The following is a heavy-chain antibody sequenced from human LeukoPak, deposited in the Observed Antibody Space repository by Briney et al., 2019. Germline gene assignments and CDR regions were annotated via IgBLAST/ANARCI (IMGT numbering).Heavy chain of an antibody. CDR3: VKGHCIQLWSYFDY. CDR1: GFTFSSYA. CDR2: ISSNGGST. D-gene: IGHD5-18*01. J-gene: IGHJ4*02. Sequence: GGSLRLSCSASGFTFSSYAMYWVRQAPGKGLEYVSAISSNGGSTYYADSVKGRFTISRDNSKNTLYVQMSSLRAEDTAVYYCVKGHCIQLWSYFDYWVQGTLVTVSS. V-gene: IGHV3-64*05.